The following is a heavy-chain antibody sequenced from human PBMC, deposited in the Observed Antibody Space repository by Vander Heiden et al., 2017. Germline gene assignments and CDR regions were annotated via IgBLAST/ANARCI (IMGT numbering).Heavy chain of an antibody. Sequence: EAQLVAAGVGLVEPVESLRLPWAAPGITVYNAWMSWVRQAPGKGLEWVGHIKGKADGETVDYAAPVSGRFTISRDDSETTVYLHMDSLESGDTAVYYCTTMTTMNSDYWGQGTLVTVSS. D-gene: IGHD3-3*01. CDR3: TTMTTMNSDY. V-gene: IGHV3-15*01. CDR2: IKGKADGETV. J-gene: IGHJ4*02. CDR1: GITVYNAW.